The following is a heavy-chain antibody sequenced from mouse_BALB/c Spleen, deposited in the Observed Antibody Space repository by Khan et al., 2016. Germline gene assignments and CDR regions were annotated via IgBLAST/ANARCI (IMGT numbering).Heavy chain of an antibody. D-gene: IGHD2-2*01. CDR3: NAEGYDGGFDY. Sequence: EVQLQESGAELVRSGASVRLSCTASGFNIKDYYMHWVKQRPEQDLEWIGWIDPENAYTEYAPKFQGKATLTADSSSNTAYLQLSSLTSEDTAVYYSNAEGYDGGFDYWGQGTTLTVSS. V-gene: IGHV14-4*02. J-gene: IGHJ2*01. CDR1: GFNIKDYY. CDR2: IDPENAYT.